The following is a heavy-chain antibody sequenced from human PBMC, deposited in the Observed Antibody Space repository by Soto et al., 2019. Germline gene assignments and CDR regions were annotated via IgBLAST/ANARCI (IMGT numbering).Heavy chain of an antibody. CDR3: ASIGYCSSTSCYGSYYYYYGMDV. D-gene: IGHD2-2*01. CDR2: ISAYNGNT. CDR1: GYTFTSYG. Sequence: GASVKVSCKASGYTFTSYGISCVRQAPGQGLEWMGWISAYNGNTNYAQKLQGRVTMTTDTSTSTAYMELRSLRSDDTAVYYCASIGYCSSTSCYGSYYYYYGMDVWGQGTTVTVSS. J-gene: IGHJ6*02. V-gene: IGHV1-18*04.